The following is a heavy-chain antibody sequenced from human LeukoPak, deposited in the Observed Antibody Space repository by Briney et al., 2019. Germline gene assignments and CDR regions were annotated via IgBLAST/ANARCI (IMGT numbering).Heavy chain of an antibody. J-gene: IGHJ3*02. CDR3: ANTMIVVASRGAFDI. CDR2: IKRDGSEK. CDR1: GFTFSSYW. Sequence: GGSLRLSCAASGFTFSSYWMSWVRQAPGKGLEWVANIKRDGSEKYYVDSVKGRFTISRDNAKNLLYLQMNSLRAEDTAVYYCANTMIVVASRGAFDIWGQGTMVTVSS. D-gene: IGHD3-22*01. V-gene: IGHV3-7*01.